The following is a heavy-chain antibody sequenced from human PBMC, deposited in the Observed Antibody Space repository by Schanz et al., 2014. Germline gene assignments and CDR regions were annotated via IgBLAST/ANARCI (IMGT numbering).Heavy chain of an antibody. CDR3: ARGYGDSPTDF. CDR1: GITFSTYV. CDR2: ISPNSGDT. J-gene: IGHJ4*02. V-gene: IGHV1-2*06. Sequence: QVQLVQSGAEVKKPGASVKVSCKASGITFSTYVVVCVRQAPGQGLEWMGRISPNSGDTHSAQKFQGRVTMTWDRSISTANMELSRLRSDDTAVYYCARGYGDSPTDFWGQGTLVTVSS. D-gene: IGHD4-17*01.